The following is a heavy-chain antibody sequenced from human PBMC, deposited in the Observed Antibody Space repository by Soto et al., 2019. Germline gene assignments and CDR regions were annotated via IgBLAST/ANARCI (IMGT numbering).Heavy chain of an antibody. CDR3: AKGGYDSLYYFDY. J-gene: IGHJ4*02. CDR1: GFTFDDYA. D-gene: IGHD5-12*01. Sequence: EVQLVESGGGLVQPGRSLRLSCAASGFTFDDYAMHWVRQAPGKGLEWVSGISRNSGSIGYADSVKGRFTISRDNAKNSLYLQMNSLRAEDTALYYCAKGGYDSLYYFDYWGQGTLVTVSS. CDR2: ISRNSGSI. V-gene: IGHV3-9*01.